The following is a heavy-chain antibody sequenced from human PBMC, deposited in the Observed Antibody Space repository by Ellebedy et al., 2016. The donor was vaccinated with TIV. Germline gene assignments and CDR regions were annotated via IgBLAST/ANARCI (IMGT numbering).Heavy chain of an antibody. J-gene: IGHJ4*02. D-gene: IGHD3-22*01. CDR1: GYTFTSYA. Sequence: AASVKVSCKASGYTFTSYAMHWVRQAPGQRLEWMGWSNAGNGNTKYSQKFQGRVIITRDTSASTAYMELSSLRSKDTAVYYCARGSLTYYYDRAGFDYWGQGTLVTVSS. V-gene: IGHV1-3*01. CDR3: ARGSLTYYYDRAGFDY. CDR2: SNAGNGNT.